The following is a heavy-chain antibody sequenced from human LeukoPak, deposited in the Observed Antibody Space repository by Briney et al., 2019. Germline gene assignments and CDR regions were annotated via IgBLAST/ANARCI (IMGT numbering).Heavy chain of an antibody. V-gene: IGHV3-23*01. J-gene: IGHJ3*02. CDR2: ISGSGGST. D-gene: IGHD3-22*01. CDR1: GFTFSSYG. Sequence: GGSLRLSCAASGFTFSSYGMSWVRQAPGKGLEWVSAISGSGGSTYYAGSVKGRFTISRDNSKNTLYLQMNSLRAEDTAVYYCAKDSRRGYYYDSPLDAFDIWGQGTMVTVSS. CDR3: AKDSRRGYYYDSPLDAFDI.